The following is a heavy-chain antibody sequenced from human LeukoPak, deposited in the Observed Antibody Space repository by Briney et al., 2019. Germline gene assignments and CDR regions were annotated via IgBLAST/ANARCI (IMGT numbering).Heavy chain of an antibody. Sequence: GGSLRLSCAASGFTFSNAWMSWVRQAPGKGLEWVVRIKSKTDGGKTDYAAAVKGRFTIPRDDSKHTLYLQMNRLKTEDTAVYYCTTDWPTRYSYGFEAFDIWGQGTMVTVSS. J-gene: IGHJ3*02. CDR2: IKSKTDGGKT. CDR1: GFTFSNAW. CDR3: TTDWPTRYSYGFEAFDI. V-gene: IGHV3-15*01. D-gene: IGHD5-18*01.